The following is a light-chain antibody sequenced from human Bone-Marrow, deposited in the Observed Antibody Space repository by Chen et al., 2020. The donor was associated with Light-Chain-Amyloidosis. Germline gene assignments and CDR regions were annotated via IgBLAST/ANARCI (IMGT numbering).Light chain of an antibody. J-gene: IGLJ2*01. V-gene: IGLV3-25*03. CDR2: RDT. CDR1: DLPTKY. Sequence: YELTQPPSVSVSPGQTARITCSGDDLPTKYAYWYQQNPGQAPVLGIHRDTERPSGISELFSGYSSGATATVTSSRVQAEDKADEHCQSADSSGTYEEIVGGGTKLTVL. CDR3: QSADSSGTYEEI.